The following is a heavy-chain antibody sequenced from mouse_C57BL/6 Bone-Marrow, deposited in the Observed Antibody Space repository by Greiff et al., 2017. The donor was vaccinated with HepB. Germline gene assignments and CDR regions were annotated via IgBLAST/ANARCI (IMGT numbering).Heavy chain of an antibody. Sequence: ESGGGLVQPGGSMKLSCVASGFTFSNYWMNWVRQSPEKGLEWVAQIRLKSDNYATHYAESVKGRFTISRDDSKSSVYLQMNNVRAEDTGIYYCARGAQATFAYRGQGTLVTGSA. CDR2: IRLKSDNYAT. CDR3: ARGAQATFAY. CDR1: GFTFSNYW. J-gene: IGHJ3*01. D-gene: IGHD3-2*02. V-gene: IGHV6-3*01.